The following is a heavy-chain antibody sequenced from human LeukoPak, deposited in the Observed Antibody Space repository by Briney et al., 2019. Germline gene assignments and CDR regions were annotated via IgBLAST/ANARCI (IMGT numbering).Heavy chain of an antibody. D-gene: IGHD3-22*01. Sequence: ASVKVSCKVSGYTLTELSMHWVRQAPGKGLEWMGGFDPEDGETIYAQKFQGRVTMTEDTSTDTAYMELSSLRSEDTAVYYCARDGNYDSSGSYPEYYYYGMDVWGQGTTVTVSS. CDR2: FDPEDGET. V-gene: IGHV1-24*01. CDR1: GYTLTELS. J-gene: IGHJ6*02. CDR3: ARDGNYDSSGSYPEYYYYGMDV.